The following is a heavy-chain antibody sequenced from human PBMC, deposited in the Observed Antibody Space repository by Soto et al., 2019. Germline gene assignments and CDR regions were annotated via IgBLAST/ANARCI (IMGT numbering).Heavy chain of an antibody. J-gene: IGHJ6*02. CDR2: IIPIFGTA. D-gene: IGHD2-2*01. Sequence: SVKVSCKXSGGTFSSYAISWVRQAPGQGLEWMGGIIPIFGTANYAQKFQGRVTITADESTSTAYMELSSLRSEDTAVYYCARFHIVVLPAAPGRGYYYYYGMDVWGQGTTVTVSS. V-gene: IGHV1-69*13. CDR3: ARFHIVVLPAAPGRGYYYYYGMDV. CDR1: GGTFSSYA.